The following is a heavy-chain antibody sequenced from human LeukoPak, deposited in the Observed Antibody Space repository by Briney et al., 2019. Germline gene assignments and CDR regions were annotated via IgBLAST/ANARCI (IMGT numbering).Heavy chain of an antibody. CDR2: IYYSGST. CDR1: GGSISSSSYY. Sequence: SETLSLTCTVSGGSISSSSYYWGWIRQPPGKGLEWIGSIYYSGSTYYNPSLKSRVTISVDTSKNQFSLKPSSVTAADTAVYYCARHGAAPPYWYFDLWGRGTLVTVSS. CDR3: ARHGAAPPYWYFDL. D-gene: IGHD3-16*01. V-gene: IGHV4-39*01. J-gene: IGHJ2*01.